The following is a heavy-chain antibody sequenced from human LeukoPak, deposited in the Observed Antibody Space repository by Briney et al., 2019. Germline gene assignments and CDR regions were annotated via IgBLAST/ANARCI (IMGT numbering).Heavy chain of an antibody. CDR2: IYTSGST. Sequence: SETLSLTCTVSGGSISSGSYYWSWIRQPAGKGLEWIGRIYTSGSTNYNPSLKSRVTISVDTSKNQFSLKLSSVTAADTAVYYCASNYDSSGYESSVDAFDIWGQGTMVTVSS. V-gene: IGHV4-61*02. CDR3: ASNYDSSGYESSVDAFDI. CDR1: GGSISSGSYY. J-gene: IGHJ3*02. D-gene: IGHD3-22*01.